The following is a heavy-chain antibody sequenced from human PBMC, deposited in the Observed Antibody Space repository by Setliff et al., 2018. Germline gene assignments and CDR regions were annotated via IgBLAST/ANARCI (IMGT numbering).Heavy chain of an antibody. Sequence: SETLSLTCAVSGYSISSGYYWGWIRQPPGKGLEWIGSIYHSGSTYYNPSLKSRVTISVDTSKNQFSLKLSSVTAADTAVYYCARDRAYSSSWFLWFDPWGQGTLVTVSS. J-gene: IGHJ5*02. CDR3: ARDRAYSSSWFLWFDP. CDR2: IYHSGST. CDR1: GYSISSGYY. D-gene: IGHD6-13*01. V-gene: IGHV4-38-2*02.